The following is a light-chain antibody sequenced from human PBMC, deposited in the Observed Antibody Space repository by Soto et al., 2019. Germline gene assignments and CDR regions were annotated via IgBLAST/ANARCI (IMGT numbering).Light chain of an antibody. V-gene: IGKV1-9*01. CDR1: QGISSY. CDR2: AAT. Sequence: DIQLTQSPSFLSASVGDRVTITCRASQGISSYLAWYQQKPGKAPKLLIYAATTLQSGVPSRISGSGSGTEFPLTINNLQTEDFATYYCQQLNSYPRTFGQGTKVEIK. CDR3: QQLNSYPRT. J-gene: IGKJ1*01.